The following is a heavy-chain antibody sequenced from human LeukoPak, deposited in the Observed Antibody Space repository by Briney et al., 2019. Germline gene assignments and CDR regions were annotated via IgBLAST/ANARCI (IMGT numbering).Heavy chain of an antibody. CDR2: ISAYNGNT. D-gene: IGHD1-26*01. J-gene: IGHJ5*02. Sequence: ASVKASCKASGYTFTSYGISWVRQAPGQGLEWMGWISAYNGNTNYAQKLQGRVTMTTDTSTSTAYMELRSLRSDDTAVYYCAREGASTMALSPRFDPWGQGTLVTVSS. CDR3: AREGASTMALSPRFDP. V-gene: IGHV1-18*01. CDR1: GYTFTSYG.